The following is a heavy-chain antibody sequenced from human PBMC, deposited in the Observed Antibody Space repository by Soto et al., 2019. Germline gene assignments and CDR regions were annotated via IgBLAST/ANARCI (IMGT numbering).Heavy chain of an antibody. CDR3: ARVYGGSFDY. J-gene: IGHJ4*02. V-gene: IGHV4-59*01. CDR2: IYYSGST. Sequence: QVQLQESGPGLVKPSETLSLTCTVSGGSISSYYWSWIRQPPGKGLEWIGYIYYSGSTNYNPSLXSXVXIPXDTSKNQFSLKLSSVTAADTAVYYCARVYGGSFDYWGQGTLVTVSS. CDR1: GGSISSYY. D-gene: IGHD2-15*01.